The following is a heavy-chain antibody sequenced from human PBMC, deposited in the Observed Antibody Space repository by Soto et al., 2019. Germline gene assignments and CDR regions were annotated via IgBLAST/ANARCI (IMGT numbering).Heavy chain of an antibody. V-gene: IGHV3-23*01. CDR1: GFTFSSYA. CDR3: ARDRDGYNSH. Sequence: PGGSLRLSCAASGFTFSSYAMRWVRQTPGKGLEWVSSITASGAGTYYTDSVKGRFTISRDNSNNSLSLQMNSLRAEDTAVYYCARDRDGYNSHWGQGALVTV. D-gene: IGHD5-12*01. J-gene: IGHJ4*02. CDR2: ITASGAGT.